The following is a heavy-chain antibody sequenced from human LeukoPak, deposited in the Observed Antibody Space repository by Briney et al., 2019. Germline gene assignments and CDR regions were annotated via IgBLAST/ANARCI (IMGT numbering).Heavy chain of an antibody. D-gene: IGHD4-11*01. J-gene: IGHJ5*02. CDR3: ARDVAYSNLNNWFDP. CDR1: GYSISSGYY. Sequence: SETLSLTCAVSGYSISSGYYWGWIRQPPGKGLEWIGSIYHSGSTYYNPSLKSRVTISVDTSKNQFSLKLSSVTAADTAVYYCARDVAYSNLNNWFDPWGQGTLVTVSS. CDR2: IYHSGST. V-gene: IGHV4-38-2*02.